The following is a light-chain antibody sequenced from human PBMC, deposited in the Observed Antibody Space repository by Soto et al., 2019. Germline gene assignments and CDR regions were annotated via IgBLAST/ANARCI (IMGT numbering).Light chain of an antibody. CDR3: STYTTSNTRQIV. J-gene: IGLJ1*01. CDR1: SRDVGGYNY. CDR2: GVS. Sequence: QSALTQPASVSGSPVQSITISCTGTSRDVGGYNYVSWYQQHPGKAPKFMIYGVSNRPSGVSNRFSGSKSGNTASLTISGLQAEDEADYYCSTYTTSNTRQIVFGTGTKVTVL. V-gene: IGLV2-14*01.